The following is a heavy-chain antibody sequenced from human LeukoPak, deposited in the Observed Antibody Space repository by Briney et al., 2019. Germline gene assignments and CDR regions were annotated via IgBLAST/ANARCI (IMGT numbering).Heavy chain of an antibody. CDR2: INPNSGGT. J-gene: IGHJ2*01. CDR1: GYTFTGYY. V-gene: IGHV1-2*02. CDR3: ARDWHWGFDL. Sequence: ASVKVSCKSSGYTFTGYYMHWVRQAPAQGLEWMGWINPNSGGTNYAQKFQGRVTMTRDTSTNTVYMELSSLRSEDTAVYYCARDWHWGFDLWGRGTLVTVSS.